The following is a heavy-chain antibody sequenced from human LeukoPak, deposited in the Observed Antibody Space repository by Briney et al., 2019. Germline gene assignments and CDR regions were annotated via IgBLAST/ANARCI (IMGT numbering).Heavy chain of an antibody. J-gene: IGHJ4*02. V-gene: IGHV4-39*01. Sequence: PSETLSLTCTVSGGSISSGCHYWAWIRQPPGKGLEWIGTIFYSGNTYYNPSLKSRVTISVDTSKNQFSLKVNSVTAADTAVYYCARTQTPDSWGQGTLVTVSS. CDR3: ARTQTPDS. CDR2: IFYSGNT. CDR1: GGSISSGCHY. D-gene: IGHD2-15*01.